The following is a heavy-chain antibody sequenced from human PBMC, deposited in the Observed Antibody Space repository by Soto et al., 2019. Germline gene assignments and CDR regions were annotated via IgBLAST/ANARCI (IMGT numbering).Heavy chain of an antibody. CDR1: GYSFTSYG. V-gene: IGHV5-51*01. CDR3: ARTGIAVDGTLRKYYYGMDV. CDR2: IYPGDSDT. J-gene: IGHJ6*02. D-gene: IGHD6-19*01. Sequence: PXESLKRKCQSSGYSFTSYGIGWGRQMPGKGLEWMGIIYPGDSDTRYSPSFQGQVTISADKSISTAYLQWSSLKASDTAMYYCARTGIAVDGTLRKYYYGMDVWGQGTTVTVS.